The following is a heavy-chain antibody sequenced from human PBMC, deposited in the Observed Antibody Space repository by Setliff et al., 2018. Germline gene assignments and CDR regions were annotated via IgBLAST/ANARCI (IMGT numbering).Heavy chain of an antibody. CDR2: IYPGDSDT. J-gene: IGHJ3*01. D-gene: IGHD2-2*01. V-gene: IGHV5-51*01. CDR3: TRHEDRNKCTSSSCYRENDAFDV. CDR1: GYSFISYW. Sequence: PGESLKISCQTSGYSFISYWIGWVRQMPGKGLEWMGVIYPGDSDTRYSPSFQGQVTISADKSINTAYLQWSSLKASDTAIYYCTRHEDRNKCTSSSCYRENDAFDVWGQGAMVTVSS.